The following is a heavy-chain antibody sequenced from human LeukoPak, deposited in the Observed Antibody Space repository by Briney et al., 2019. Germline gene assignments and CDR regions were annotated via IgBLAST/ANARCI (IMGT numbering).Heavy chain of an antibody. J-gene: IGHJ4*02. CDR3: ARDAADLAVAFDY. CDR2: ISSSSSYI. Sequence: GGSLRLSCAASGFTFSSYNMNWVRQAPGKGREWVSYISSSSSYISYADSMKGRFTISRDNAKNSLYLQMNSLRAEDTAVYYCARDAADLAVAFDYWGQGTLVTVSS. V-gene: IGHV3-21*01. CDR1: GFTFSSYN. D-gene: IGHD6-19*01.